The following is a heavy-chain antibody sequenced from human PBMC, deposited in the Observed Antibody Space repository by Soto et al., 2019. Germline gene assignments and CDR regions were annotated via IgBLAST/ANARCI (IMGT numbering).Heavy chain of an antibody. V-gene: IGHV1-69*12. CDR3: ALGSRITIFGVVILPKNYYYYGMDV. D-gene: IGHD3-3*01. Sequence: QVQLVQSGAEVKKPGSSVKVSCKASGGTFSSYAISWVRQAPGQGLEWMGGIIPIFGTANYAQKFQGRVTITADESTSTAYMELSSLRSEDTAVYYCALGSRITIFGVVILPKNYYYYGMDVWGQGTTVTVSS. CDR2: IIPIFGTA. J-gene: IGHJ6*02. CDR1: GGTFSSYA.